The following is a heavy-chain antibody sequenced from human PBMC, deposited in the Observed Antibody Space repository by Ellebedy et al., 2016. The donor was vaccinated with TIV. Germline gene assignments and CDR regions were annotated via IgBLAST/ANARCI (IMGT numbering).Heavy chain of an antibody. CDR2: ISSTGSRT. CDR3: ARGKSGTFIHHAFDS. Sequence: PGGPLRLSCAASGFTFSSYAMSWVRQAPGKGLEWVSTISSTGSRTYYVDSVKGRFTISRDNSRNTLYLYMNSLRADDTAIYYCARGKSGTFIHHAFDSWGQGTLVTVSS. CDR1: GFTFSSYA. D-gene: IGHD3-16*01. V-gene: IGHV3-23*01. J-gene: IGHJ4*02.